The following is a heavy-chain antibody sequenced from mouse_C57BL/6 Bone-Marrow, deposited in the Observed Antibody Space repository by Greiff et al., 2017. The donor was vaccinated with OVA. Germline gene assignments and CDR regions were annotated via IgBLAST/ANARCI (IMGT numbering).Heavy chain of an antibody. CDR2: ISDGGSYT. Sequence: EVNVVESGGGLVKPGGSLKLSCAASGFTFSSYAMSWVRQTPEKRLEWVATISDGGSYTYYPDNVKGRFTISRDNAKNNLYLQMSHLKSEDTAMYYCARDEVPIYFSMDYWGQGTSVTVSS. J-gene: IGHJ4*01. D-gene: IGHD6-5*01. CDR1: GFTFSSYA. CDR3: ARDEVPIYFSMDY. V-gene: IGHV5-4*01.